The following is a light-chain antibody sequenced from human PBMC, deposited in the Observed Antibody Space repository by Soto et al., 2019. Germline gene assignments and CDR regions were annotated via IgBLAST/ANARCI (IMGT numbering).Light chain of an antibody. V-gene: IGLV1-40*01. CDR1: SSNIGAGYD. CDR2: GNN. Sequence: QSVLTQSPSVSGAPGQRVTISCTGSSSNIGAGYDVHWYQQLPGTAPKLLIYGNNNRPSGVPDRFSGSKSGTSASLAITGLQAEDEADYYCKSYDTSLSGPYVFGTGTKVTVL. CDR3: KSYDTSLSGPYV. J-gene: IGLJ1*01.